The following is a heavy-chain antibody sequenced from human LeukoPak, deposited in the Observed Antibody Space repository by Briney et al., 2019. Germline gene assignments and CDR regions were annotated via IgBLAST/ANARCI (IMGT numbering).Heavy chain of an antibody. Sequence: AETLSLTCAVYGGSFSGYYWNWIRQPPGKGLEWIGEINHSGSTNYNPSLKSRVTISVDTSKNQFSLKLSSVTAADTAVYYCARGPRRGSGSYRTHYYFDYWGQGTLVTVSS. CDR3: ARGPRRGSGSYRTHYYFDY. D-gene: IGHD1-26*01. V-gene: IGHV4-34*01. CDR2: INHSGST. J-gene: IGHJ4*02. CDR1: GGSFSGYY.